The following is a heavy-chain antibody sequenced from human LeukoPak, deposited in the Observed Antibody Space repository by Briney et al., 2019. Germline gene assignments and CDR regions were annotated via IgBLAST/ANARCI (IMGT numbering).Heavy chain of an antibody. Sequence: GGSLRLSCAASGFTFSTYAMSWVRQAPGKGLEWVSAIGDNTYYADSVKGRFTISRDNSKNTLYLQMDNLRAEDAAIYYCAKAYAFVGANYFDYWGQGTLVTVSS. CDR1: GFTFSTYA. J-gene: IGHJ4*02. CDR3: AKAYAFVGANYFDY. CDR2: IGDNT. V-gene: IGHV3-23*01. D-gene: IGHD1-26*01.